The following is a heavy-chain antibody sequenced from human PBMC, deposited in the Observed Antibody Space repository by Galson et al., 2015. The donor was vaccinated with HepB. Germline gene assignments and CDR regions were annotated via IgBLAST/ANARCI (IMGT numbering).Heavy chain of an antibody. CDR2: ISGSGGST. V-gene: IGHV3-23*01. CDR3: AKSGATDILTHGYFDY. Sequence: SLRLSCAASGFTFSSYAMSWVRQAPGKGLEWVSAISGSGGSTYYADSVKGRFTISGDNSKNTLYLQMNSLRAEDTAVYYCAKSGATDILTHGYFDYWGQGTLVTVSS. D-gene: IGHD3-9*01. J-gene: IGHJ4*02. CDR1: GFTFSSYA.